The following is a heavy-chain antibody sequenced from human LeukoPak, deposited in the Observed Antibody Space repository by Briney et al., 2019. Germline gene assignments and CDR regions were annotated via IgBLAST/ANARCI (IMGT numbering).Heavy chain of an antibody. Sequence: SDTLSLTCAVYGGSFSGYYWRWIRQPPGKGLEWIGEINHSGSTNYNPSLKSRVTISVDTSKNQFSLKLSSVTAADTAVYYCARGGRIAAAGTGYFGYWGQGTLVTVSS. CDR3: ARGGRIAAAGTGYFGY. CDR2: INHSGST. J-gene: IGHJ4*02. V-gene: IGHV4-34*01. CDR1: GGSFSGYY. D-gene: IGHD6-13*01.